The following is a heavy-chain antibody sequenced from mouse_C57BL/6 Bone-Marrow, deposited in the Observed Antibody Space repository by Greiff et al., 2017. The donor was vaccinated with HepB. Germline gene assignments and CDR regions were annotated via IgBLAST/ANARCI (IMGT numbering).Heavy chain of an antibody. D-gene: IGHD2-1*01. CDR3: AVTTKNYAMDY. CDR2: IRNLAYSI. V-gene: IGHV5-15*01. J-gene: IGHJ4*01. Sequence: DVQLVESGGGLVQPGGSLKLSCAASGFTFSDYGMAWVRQAPRKGPEWVAFIRNLAYSIYYADTVTGRFTISRENAKNTLYLEMSSLRSEDTAMYYCAVTTKNYAMDYWGQGTSVTVSS. CDR1: GFTFSDYG.